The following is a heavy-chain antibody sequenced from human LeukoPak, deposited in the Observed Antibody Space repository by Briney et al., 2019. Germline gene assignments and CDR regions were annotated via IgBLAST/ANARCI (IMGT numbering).Heavy chain of an antibody. Sequence: PSEILSLTCAVSGYSISSGYYWGWIRQPPGKGLEWIGSIYHSGSTYYNPSLKSRVTISVDTSKNQFSLKLSSVTAADTAVYYCARGRRQSGDYWGQGTLVTVSS. J-gene: IGHJ4*02. CDR2: IYHSGST. CDR3: ARGRRQSGDY. CDR1: GYSISSGYY. V-gene: IGHV4-38-2*01. D-gene: IGHD3-10*01.